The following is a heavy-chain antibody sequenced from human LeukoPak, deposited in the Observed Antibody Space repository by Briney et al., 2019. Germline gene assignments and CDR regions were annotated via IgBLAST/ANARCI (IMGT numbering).Heavy chain of an antibody. D-gene: IGHD3-9*01. V-gene: IGHV4-34*01. CDR2: INHSGST. CDR3: ARGMTGDC. J-gene: IGHJ4*02. Sequence: PSETLSLTCAVYGGSFSGYYWSWIRQPPGKGLEWIGEINHSGSTNYNPSLKSRVTISVDTSKNQFSLKLSSVTAADTAVYYCARGMTGDCWGQGTLVTVSS. CDR1: GGSFSGYY.